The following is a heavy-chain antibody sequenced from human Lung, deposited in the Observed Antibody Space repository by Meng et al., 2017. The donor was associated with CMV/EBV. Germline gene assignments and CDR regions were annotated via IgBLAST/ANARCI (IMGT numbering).Heavy chain of an antibody. V-gene: IGHV4-39*07. J-gene: IGHJ5*02. CDR2: IYYSGST. CDR3: ARGAYYDSSGYDDWFDP. D-gene: IGHD3-22*01. Sequence: GSLRLSCTVSGGSISSSSYYWGWIRQPPGKGLEWIGSIYYSGSTYYNPSLKSRVTISVDTSKNQFSLKLSSVTAADTAVYYCARGAYYDSSGYDDWFDPWGQGTXVTVSS. CDR1: GGSISSSSYY.